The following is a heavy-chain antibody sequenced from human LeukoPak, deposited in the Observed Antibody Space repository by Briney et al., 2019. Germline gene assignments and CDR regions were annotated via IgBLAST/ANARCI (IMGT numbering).Heavy chain of an antibody. V-gene: IGHV3-48*02. CDR1: GFTFSTKS. J-gene: IGHJ4*02. CDR3: ASRDYFAY. Sequence: SGGALILPYAVSGFTFSTKSMHSVRQARGKGLVWLSYITDDSGNTYYADSVKSRFNISRDNAKNSLYLQMNRLRDEDTAVYYCASRDYFAYWGQGTLVTVSS. CDR2: ITDDSGNT.